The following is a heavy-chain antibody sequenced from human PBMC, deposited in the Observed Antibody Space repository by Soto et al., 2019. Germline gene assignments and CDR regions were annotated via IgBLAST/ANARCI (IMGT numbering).Heavy chain of an antibody. CDR2: IYPGDSNT. J-gene: IGHJ4*02. CDR1: GYSFTNYW. Sequence: GESLKISCKGSGYSFTNYWIGWVRQMPGKGLEWMGIIYPGDSNTRYSPSFQGQVTISADKSISTAYLQWSSLKASDTAMYYCARVDYYDSSGYYLDYWGQGTLVTVSS. V-gene: IGHV5-51*01. D-gene: IGHD3-22*01. CDR3: ARVDYYDSSGYYLDY.